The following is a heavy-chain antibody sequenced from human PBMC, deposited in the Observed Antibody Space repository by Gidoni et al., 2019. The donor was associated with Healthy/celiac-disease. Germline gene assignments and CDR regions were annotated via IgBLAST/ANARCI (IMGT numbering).Heavy chain of an antibody. V-gene: IGHV4-31*03. CDR1: GGSISSVGYY. CDR3: ARAGYSYGSDVYYFDY. Sequence: QVQLQESGPGLVQPSQTLSLPCTVSGGSISSVGYYWRWIRQHPGKGREWIGYIYYSGTPYYNPSLKSRVTRSVDTSKNQFSLKLSSVTAADTAVYYCARAGYSYGSDVYYFDYWGQGTLVTVSS. D-gene: IGHD5-18*01. J-gene: IGHJ4*02. CDR2: IYYSGTP.